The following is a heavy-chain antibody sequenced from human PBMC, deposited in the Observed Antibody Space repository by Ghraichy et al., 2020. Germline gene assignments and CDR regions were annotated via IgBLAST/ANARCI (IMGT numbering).Heavy chain of an antibody. CDR2: ISYDGSNK. J-gene: IGHJ3*02. CDR1: GFTFSSYA. V-gene: IGHV3-30-3*01. CDR3: ASSTYYYDSSGPFDI. D-gene: IGHD3-22*01. Sequence: GGSLRLSCAASGFTFSSYAMHWVRQAPGKGLEWVAVISYDGSNKYYADSVKGRFTIFGDNSKNTLYLQMNSLRAEDTAVYYCASSTYYYDSSGPFDIWGQGTMVTVSS.